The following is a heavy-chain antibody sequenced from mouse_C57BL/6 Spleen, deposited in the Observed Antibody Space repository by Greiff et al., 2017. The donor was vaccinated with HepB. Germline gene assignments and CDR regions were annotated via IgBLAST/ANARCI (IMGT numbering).Heavy chain of an antibody. CDR2: IYPRSGNT. J-gene: IGHJ1*03. CDR1: GYTFTSYG. CDR3: ASGGLRQGYWYFDV. V-gene: IGHV1-81*01. Sequence: VKVVESGAELARPGASVKLSCKASGYTFTSYGISWVKQRTGQGLEWIGDIYPRSGNTYYNEKFKGKATLTADKSSSTAYMELRSLTSEDSAVYFCASGGLRQGYWYFDVWGTGTTVTVSS. D-gene: IGHD2-4*01.